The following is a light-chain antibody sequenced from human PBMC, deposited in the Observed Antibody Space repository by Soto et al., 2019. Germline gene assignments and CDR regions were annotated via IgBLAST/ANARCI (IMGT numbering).Light chain of an antibody. CDR1: SSNIGSNY. V-gene: IGLV1-47*01. CDR3: AAWDDRLV. J-gene: IGLJ2*01. CDR2: RNN. Sequence: QSVLTQPPSASGTPGQRVTISCSGSSSNIGSNYVYWYQQLPGTAPKLLIYRNNQRPSGVPDRFSGSKSGTSASLAISGLRSEDEAYFYCAAWDDRLVFGGGTKLTAL.